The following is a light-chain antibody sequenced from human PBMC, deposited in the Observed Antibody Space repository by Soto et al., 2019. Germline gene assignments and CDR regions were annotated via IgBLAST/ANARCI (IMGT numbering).Light chain of an antibody. V-gene: IGKV3-20*01. J-gene: IGKJ1*01. CDR2: GAS. CDR1: QSVSSSY. CDR3: QQYATWT. Sequence: EIVLTQSPGTLSLSPGERATLSCRASQSVSSSYLAWYQQKPGQAPRLLIYGASSRATGIPDRFSGSGSGTDSTLTISRLEPEDFAVYYCQQYATWTFGQGTKVEIK.